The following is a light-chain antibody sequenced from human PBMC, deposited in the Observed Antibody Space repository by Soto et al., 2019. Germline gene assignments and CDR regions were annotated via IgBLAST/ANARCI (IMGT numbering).Light chain of an antibody. J-gene: IGLJ2*01. Sequence: QSVLTQPPSVSAAPGQTVTISCSGSGSNIGSNSVSWYQHVPGTAPKLLLYDNNKRPSGIPDRFFGSKSGTSATLGITGLPTADEADYYCGTWESDLSVAVVGGGTQLTV. V-gene: IGLV1-51*01. CDR2: DNN. CDR1: GSNIGSNS. CDR3: GTWESDLSVAV.